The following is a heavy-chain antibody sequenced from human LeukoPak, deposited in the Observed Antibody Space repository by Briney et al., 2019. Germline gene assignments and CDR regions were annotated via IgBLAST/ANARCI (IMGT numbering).Heavy chain of an antibody. V-gene: IGHV4-39*07. J-gene: IGHJ5*02. CDR2: IYYSGST. Sequence: PSETLSLTCTVSGGSISSSSYYWGWIRQPPGKGLEWIGSIYYSGSTYYNPSLKSRVTISVDKSKNQFSLKLSSVTAADTAVYYCAREVYGADGGVWFDPWGQGTLVTVSS. CDR3: AREVYGADGGVWFDP. D-gene: IGHD4-17*01. CDR1: GGSISSSSYY.